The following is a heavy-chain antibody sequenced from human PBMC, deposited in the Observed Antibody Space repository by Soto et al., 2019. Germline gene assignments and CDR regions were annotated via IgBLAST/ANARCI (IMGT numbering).Heavy chain of an antibody. Sequence: SETLSLTCTVSGGSISSGGYYWSWIRQHPGKGLEWIGYIYYSGSTYSNPSLKSRVTISVDTSKNQFSLKLSSVTAADTAVYYCARGRHYYGSGAGMDVWGQGTTVTVSS. J-gene: IGHJ6*02. CDR3: ARGRHYYGSGAGMDV. D-gene: IGHD3-10*01. V-gene: IGHV4-31*03. CDR1: GGSISSGGYY. CDR2: IYYSGST.